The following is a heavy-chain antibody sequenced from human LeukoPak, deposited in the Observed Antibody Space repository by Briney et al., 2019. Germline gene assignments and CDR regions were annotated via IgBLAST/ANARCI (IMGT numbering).Heavy chain of an antibody. CDR2: INHSGST. CDR3: ARSPIFGVVIPFDY. V-gene: IGHV4-34*01. J-gene: IGHJ4*02. CDR1: GGSFSGYY. Sequence: SETLSLTCAVSGGSFSGYYWSWIRQPPGKGLEWIGEINHSGSTNYNPSLKSRVTISVDTSKNQFSLKLSSVTAADTAVYYCARSPIFGVVIPFDYWGQGTLVTVSS. D-gene: IGHD3-3*01.